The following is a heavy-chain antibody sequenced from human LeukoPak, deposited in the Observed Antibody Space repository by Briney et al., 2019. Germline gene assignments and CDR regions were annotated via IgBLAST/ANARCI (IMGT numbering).Heavy chain of an antibody. Sequence: GGSLRLSCAASGFTFSSYAMSWVRQAPGKGLEWVSAISGSGGSTYYADSVKGRFTISRDNSKNTLYLQMNSLRAEDTAVYYCAKDLRVLVVPAAIGSAFDIWGQGTIVTVSS. V-gene: IGHV3-23*01. D-gene: IGHD2-2*02. CDR1: GFTFSSYA. CDR3: AKDLRVLVVPAAIGSAFDI. J-gene: IGHJ3*02. CDR2: ISGSGGST.